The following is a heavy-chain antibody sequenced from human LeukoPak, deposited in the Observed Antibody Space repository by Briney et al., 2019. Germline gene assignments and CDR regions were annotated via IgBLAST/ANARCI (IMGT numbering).Heavy chain of an antibody. D-gene: IGHD6-13*01. CDR1: GYTFITYY. V-gene: IGHV1-2*02. CDR2: INPNSGDT. Sequence: ASVKVSCKASGYTFITYYMHWVRQAPGQGLEWMGWINPNSGDTKYAQKFQGRVTMTRDTSISTAYMELSRLRSDDTAVYYCALFVGNISWRYFQHWGQGTLVTVSS. CDR3: ALFVGNISWRYFQH. J-gene: IGHJ1*01.